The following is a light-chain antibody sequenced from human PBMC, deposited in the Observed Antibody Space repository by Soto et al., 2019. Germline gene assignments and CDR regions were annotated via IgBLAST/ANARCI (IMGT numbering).Light chain of an antibody. CDR3: QSYDSSLYV. CDR1: SSNIGAGYD. Sequence: QSVLTQPPSVSGAPGQRVTISCTGSSSNIGAGYDVHWYQQLPGTAPKLLIYGNSNRPSGVPDRFSGSKSGTSASLAITGLQAGDEADYYCQSYDSSLYVFGTGNKVTVL. V-gene: IGLV1-40*01. CDR2: GNS. J-gene: IGLJ1*01.